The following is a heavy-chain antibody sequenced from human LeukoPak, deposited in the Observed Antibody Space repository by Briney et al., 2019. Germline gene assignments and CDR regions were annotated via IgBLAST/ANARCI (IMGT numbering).Heavy chain of an antibody. Sequence: ASVKVSCKAAGYTFTGYYMHWVRQAPGQGLEWMGRINPNSGGTNSAQKFQGRVTMTRDTSINTAYMELNRLRSDDTAVYYCARAIAAAGDFWGQGTLVIVSS. CDR1: GYTFTGYY. D-gene: IGHD6-13*01. V-gene: IGHV1-2*06. J-gene: IGHJ4*02. CDR2: INPNSGGT. CDR3: ARAIAAAGDF.